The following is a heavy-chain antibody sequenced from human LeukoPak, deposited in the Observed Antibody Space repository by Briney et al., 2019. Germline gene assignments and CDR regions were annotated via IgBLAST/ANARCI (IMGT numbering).Heavy chain of an antibody. Sequence: GGSLRVSCAASGFTFSLYAMSWVRQAPGKGLEWISTISGSGDHTYYAESVKGRFTISRDNSKNTLYLRMKSLRAEDTAIYYCAKESTVTPGNVNWFDPWGQGTLVTVSS. CDR2: ISGSGDHT. V-gene: IGHV3-23*01. CDR3: AKESTVTPGNVNWFDP. J-gene: IGHJ5*02. CDR1: GFTFSLYA. D-gene: IGHD4-17*01.